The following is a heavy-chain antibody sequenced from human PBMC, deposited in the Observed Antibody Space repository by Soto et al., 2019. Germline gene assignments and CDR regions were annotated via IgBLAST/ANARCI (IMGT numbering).Heavy chain of an antibody. V-gene: IGHV1-69*13. Sequence: SVKVSCKASGGTFSSYAISWVRQAPGPGLEWMGGNIPIFGTANYAQKFQGRVTITADESTSTAYMELSSLRSEDTAVYYCARGIVWNYGMDVWGQGTTVTVSS. CDR3: ARGIVWNYGMDV. J-gene: IGHJ6*02. CDR2: NIPIFGTA. D-gene: IGHD2-15*01. CDR1: GGTFSSYA.